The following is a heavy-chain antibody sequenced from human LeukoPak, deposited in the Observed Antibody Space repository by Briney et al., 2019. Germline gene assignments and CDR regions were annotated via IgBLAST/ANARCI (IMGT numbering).Heavy chain of an antibody. CDR2: ISGSGSPV. CDR1: GFRFSSEN. CDR3: AKSYTRFDY. Sequence: GGSLRLSCAASGFRFSSENMNWVRQAPGKGPEWLSYISGSGSPVAYADSAKGRFTISRDNAKNLLYLQMISLRDEDTAVYYCAKSYTRFDYWGQGTLVTVSS. V-gene: IGHV3-48*02. J-gene: IGHJ4*02. D-gene: IGHD4-4*01.